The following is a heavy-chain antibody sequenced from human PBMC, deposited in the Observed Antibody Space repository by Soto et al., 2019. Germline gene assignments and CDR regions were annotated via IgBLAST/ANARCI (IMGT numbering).Heavy chain of an antibody. CDR1: GYTFTSYY. D-gene: IGHD2-15*01. CDR3: ARDIVVVVAPTEVDYYGMDV. V-gene: IGHV1-46*01. J-gene: IGHJ6*02. Sequence: ASVKVSCKASGYTFTSYYMHWVRQAPGQGLEWMGIINPSGGSTSYAQKFQGRVAMTRDTSTSTVYMELSSLRSEDTAMYYCARDIVVVVAPTEVDYYGMDVWGQ. CDR2: INPSGGST.